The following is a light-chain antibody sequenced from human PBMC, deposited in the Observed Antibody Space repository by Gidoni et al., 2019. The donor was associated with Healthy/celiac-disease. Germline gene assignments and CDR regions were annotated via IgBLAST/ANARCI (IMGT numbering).Light chain of an antibody. V-gene: IGLV3-9*01. CDR3: QVWDSSLVV. CDR1: HIGSKN. Sequence: SYELTQPLSVSVALGQTARITCGGNHIGSKNVHWYQQKPGQAPVLVIYRYSNRPSGIPERFSGSNSGNTATLTISRAQAGDEADYYCQVWDSSLVVFGGGTKLTVL. J-gene: IGLJ2*01. CDR2: RYS.